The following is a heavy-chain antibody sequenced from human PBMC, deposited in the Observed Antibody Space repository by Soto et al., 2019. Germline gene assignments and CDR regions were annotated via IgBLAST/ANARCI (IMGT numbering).Heavy chain of an antibody. V-gene: IGHV3-9*01. Sequence: EVQLVESGGGLVQPGRSLRLSCVASGFTFGSYAMHWVRQAPGKGLEWVSGISWNSGSIGYEDSVKGRFTISRDNAQNSLYLEINSLRVEDTAFYYCVKDIHEQWLVSHFEYWGQGALVTVSS. D-gene: IGHD6-19*01. CDR3: VKDIHEQWLVSHFEY. J-gene: IGHJ4*02. CDR2: ISWNSGSI. CDR1: GFTFGSYA.